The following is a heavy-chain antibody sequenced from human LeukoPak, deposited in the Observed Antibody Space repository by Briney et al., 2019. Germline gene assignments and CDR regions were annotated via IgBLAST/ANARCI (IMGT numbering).Heavy chain of an antibody. CDR2: MNPNSGNT. V-gene: IGHV1-8*01. CDR1: GYTFTSYD. D-gene: IGHD5-18*01. J-gene: IGHJ5*02. Sequence: ASVKVSCKASGYTFTSYDINWVRQATGQGLEWMGWMNPNSGNTGYAQKFQGRVTMTRNTSISTAYMELSSLRSEDTAVYYCARGGTWIQLWLRYNWFDPWGQGTLVTVSS. CDR3: ARGGTWIQLWLRYNWFDP.